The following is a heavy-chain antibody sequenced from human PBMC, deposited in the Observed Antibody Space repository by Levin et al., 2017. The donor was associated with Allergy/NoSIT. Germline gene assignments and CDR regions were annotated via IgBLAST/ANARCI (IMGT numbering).Heavy chain of an antibody. CDR3: ARGGLAEPGFGVVIQYPDY. Sequence: GESLKISCAASGFTFSSYDMHWVRQATGKGLEWVSAIGTAGDTYYPGSVKGRFTISRENAKNSLYLQMNSLRAGDTAVYYCARGGLAEPGFGVVIQYPDYWGQGTLVTVSS. J-gene: IGHJ4*02. CDR1: GFTFSSYD. D-gene: IGHD3-3*01. CDR2: IGTAGDT. V-gene: IGHV3-13*01.